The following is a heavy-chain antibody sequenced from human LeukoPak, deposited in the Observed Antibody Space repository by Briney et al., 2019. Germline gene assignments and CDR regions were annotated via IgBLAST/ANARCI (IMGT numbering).Heavy chain of an antibody. CDR1: GGAFSGYY. CDR2: INHSGST. CDR3: ARLKEVYYYGSGSYYNGDY. D-gene: IGHD3-10*01. V-gene: IGHV4-34*01. Sequence: SETLSLTCAVYGGAFSGYYWSWIRQPPGKGLEWIWEINHSGSTNYNPSLKSLVTISVDTSKNQFSLKLSSVTAADTAVYYCARLKEVYYYGSGSYYNGDYWGQGTLVTVSS. J-gene: IGHJ4*02.